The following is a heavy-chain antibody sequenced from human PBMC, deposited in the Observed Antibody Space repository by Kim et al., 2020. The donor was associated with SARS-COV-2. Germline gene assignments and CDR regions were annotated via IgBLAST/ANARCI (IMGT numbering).Heavy chain of an antibody. Sequence: TPARKSRVTISVETSKNQFSLKLSSVTAADTAVYYCAVEYSSSSGMFDYWGQGTLVTVSS. V-gene: IGHV4-59*01. CDR3: AVEYSSSSGMFDY. J-gene: IGHJ4*02. D-gene: IGHD6-6*01.